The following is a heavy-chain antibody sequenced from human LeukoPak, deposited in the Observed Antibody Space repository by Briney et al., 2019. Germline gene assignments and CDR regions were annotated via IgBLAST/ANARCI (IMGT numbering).Heavy chain of an antibody. CDR1: GGSISSSSYY. CDR2: IYYSGST. J-gene: IGHJ4*02. V-gene: IGHV4-39*01. Sequence: SQTLSLTCTVSGGSISSSSYYWGWIRQPPGKGLEWIGSIYYSGSTYYNPSLKSRVTISVDTSKNQFSLKLSSVTAADTAVYYCARGHSTVTSYFDYWGQGTLVTVSS. D-gene: IGHD4-17*01. CDR3: ARGHSTVTSYFDY.